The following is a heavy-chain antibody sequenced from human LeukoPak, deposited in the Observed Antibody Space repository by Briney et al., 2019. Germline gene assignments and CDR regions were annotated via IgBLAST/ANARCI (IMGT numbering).Heavy chain of an antibody. V-gene: IGHV3-30*02. J-gene: IGHJ4*02. D-gene: IGHD6-19*01. CDR1: GFTFSSYG. Sequence: GGSLRLSCAASGFTFSSYGMHWVRQAPGNGLEWVAFIRYDGSNKYYADSVKGRFTISRDNSKNTLYLQMSSLRAEDTALYYCAGGYNTGWYYFDYWGQGTLVTVSS. CDR2: IRYDGSNK. CDR3: AGGYNTGWYYFDY.